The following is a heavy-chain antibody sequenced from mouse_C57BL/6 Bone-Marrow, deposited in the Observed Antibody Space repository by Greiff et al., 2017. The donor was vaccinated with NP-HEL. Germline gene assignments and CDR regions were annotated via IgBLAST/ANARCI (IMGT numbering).Heavy chain of an antibody. CDR1: GFTFSSYA. J-gene: IGHJ3*01. Sequence: EVQLQESGGGLVKPGGSLKLSCAASGFTFSSYAMSWVRQTPEKRLEWVATISDGGSYTYYPDSVKGRFTISRDNAKNNLYLQMSHLKSEDTAMYYCARDLDYGSGAYWGQGTLVTVSA. CDR3: ARDLDYGSGAY. V-gene: IGHV5-4*01. D-gene: IGHD1-1*01. CDR2: ISDGGSYT.